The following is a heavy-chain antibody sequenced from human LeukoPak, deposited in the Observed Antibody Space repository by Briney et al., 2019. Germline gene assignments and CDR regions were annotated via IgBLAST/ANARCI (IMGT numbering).Heavy chain of an antibody. CDR2: ISWNSGSI. Sequence: PGGSLRLSCAASGFTFDDYAMHWVRQAPGKGLEWVSGISWNSGSIGYADFLKGRFTISRDNAKNSLYLQMNSLRAEDMALYYCAKGRIVGATWSSFDYWGQGTLVTVSS. CDR3: AKGRIVGATWSSFDY. V-gene: IGHV3-9*03. D-gene: IGHD1-26*01. CDR1: GFTFDDYA. J-gene: IGHJ4*02.